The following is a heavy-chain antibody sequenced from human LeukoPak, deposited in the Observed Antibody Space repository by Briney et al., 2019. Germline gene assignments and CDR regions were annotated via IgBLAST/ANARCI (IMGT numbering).Heavy chain of an antibody. D-gene: IGHD5-24*01. V-gene: IGHV3-53*01. CDR3: AKETRRDGYNDY. CDR1: GFTVSSNY. CDR2: IYSGGST. Sequence: GGSLRLSCAASGFTVSSNYMSWVRQAPGKGLEWVSVIYSGGSTYYADSVKGRFTISRDNSKNTLYLQMNSLRAEDTAVYYCAKETRRDGYNDYWGQGTLVTVSS. J-gene: IGHJ4*02.